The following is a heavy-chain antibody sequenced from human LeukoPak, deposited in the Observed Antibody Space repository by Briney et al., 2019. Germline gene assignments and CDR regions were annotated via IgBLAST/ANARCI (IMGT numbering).Heavy chain of an antibody. CDR3: ARVAVKSYALDY. CDR1: GYTFTIYD. CDR2: MNPNSGNT. V-gene: IGHV1-8*01. D-gene: IGHD2-2*01. J-gene: IGHJ4*02. Sequence: ASVKVSCKASGYTFTIYDINWLRQATGQGLEWLGWMNPNSGNTGYAQKFQGRVTMTRNTSISTAYMELSSLRSEDTAVYYCARVAVKSYALDYWGQGTLVTVSS.